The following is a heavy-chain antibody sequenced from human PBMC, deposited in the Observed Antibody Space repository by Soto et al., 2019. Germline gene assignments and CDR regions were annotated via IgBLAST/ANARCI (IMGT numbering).Heavy chain of an antibody. J-gene: IGHJ3*01. Sequence: EVQMLESGGGLVQPGGSLRLSCAASGFTFSSYALTWVRQAPGKGLEWVSYITGSGDYTRYTDSVKGRFTITRDNAKNTLFLQMKSLRADDTAIYYCGKDPNGDYFGAFDFWGQGTMVTVSS. CDR3: GKDPNGDYFGAFDF. CDR1: GFTFSSYA. D-gene: IGHD4-17*01. CDR2: ITGSGDYT. V-gene: IGHV3-23*01.